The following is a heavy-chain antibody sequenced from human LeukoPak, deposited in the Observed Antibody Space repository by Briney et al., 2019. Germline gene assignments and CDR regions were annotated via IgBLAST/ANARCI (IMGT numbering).Heavy chain of an antibody. D-gene: IGHD6-13*01. CDR1: GGSFSGYY. J-gene: IGHJ3*02. V-gene: IGHV4-34*01. Sequence: SETLSLTCAVYGGSFSGYYWSWIPQPPGKGLEWIGEINHSGSTNYNPSLKSRVTISVDTSKNQFSLKLSSVTAADTAVYYCARGRSSSWYHRFAFDIWGQGTMVTVSS. CDR2: INHSGST. CDR3: ARGRSSSWYHRFAFDI.